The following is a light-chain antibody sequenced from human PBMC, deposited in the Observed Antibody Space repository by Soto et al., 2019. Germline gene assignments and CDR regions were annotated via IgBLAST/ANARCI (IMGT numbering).Light chain of an antibody. CDR2: EVS. J-gene: IGLJ1*01. Sequence: SVLTQPASVSGSPGQSITISCIGTSSDVGNFNYVSWHQHHPGKVPKLMIYEVSNRPSGVSNRFSGSKSGNTASLTISGLQAEDEADYYCCSYAGSYTYVFGTGTKVTVL. CDR1: SSDVGNFNY. CDR3: CSYAGSYTYV. V-gene: IGLV2-14*01.